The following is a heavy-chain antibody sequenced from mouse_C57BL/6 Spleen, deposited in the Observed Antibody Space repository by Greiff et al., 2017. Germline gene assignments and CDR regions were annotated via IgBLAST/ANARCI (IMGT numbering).Heavy chain of an antibody. CDR1: GYTFTDYY. V-gene: IGHV1-19*01. J-gene: IGHJ4*01. D-gene: IGHD2-3*01. CDR2: INPYNGGT. CDR3: ARRGFDGYYGAMDY. Sequence: DVKLVESGPVLVKPGASVKMSCKASGYTFTDYYMNWVKQSHGKSLEWIGVINPYNGGTSYNQKFKGKATLTVDKSSSTAYMELNSLTSEDSAVYYCARRGFDGYYGAMDYWGQGTSGTVSS.